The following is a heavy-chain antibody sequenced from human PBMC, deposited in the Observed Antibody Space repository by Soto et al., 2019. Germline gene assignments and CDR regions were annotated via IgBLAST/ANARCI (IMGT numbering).Heavy chain of an antibody. CDR1: GYTFTSYH. V-gene: IGHV1-18*01. Sequence: QVQLVQSGTEVRKPGASVKVSCKASGYTFTSYHISWVRQAPGQGLEWMGWISAYNGNTNYAQKLQGRVTMTTDTSTSTAYMELSALISDHTAVYYCARDSPPPSEWGQGTLVIVSS. J-gene: IGHJ4*02. CDR2: ISAYNGNT. CDR3: ARDSPPPSE.